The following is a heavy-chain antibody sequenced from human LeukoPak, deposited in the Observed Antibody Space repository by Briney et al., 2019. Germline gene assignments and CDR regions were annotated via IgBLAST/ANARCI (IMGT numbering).Heavy chain of an antibody. V-gene: IGHV4-39*01. Sequence: SETLSLTCTVSGDSISSHNDYWGWIRQPPGKGLEWIGSIYYSGSTFYNPSLKSRVTISVDTSKNQFSLRLTSVNVADTAVYYCARNSSSGWFDFWGQGTLVTVSS. D-gene: IGHD6-19*01. J-gene: IGHJ4*02. CDR2: IYYSGST. CDR1: GDSISSHNDY. CDR3: ARNSSSGWFDF.